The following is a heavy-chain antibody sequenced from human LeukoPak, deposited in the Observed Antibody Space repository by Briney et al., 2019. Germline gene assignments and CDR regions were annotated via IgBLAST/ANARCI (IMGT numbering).Heavy chain of an antibody. CDR1: GFTFSSYI. CDR2: ISSAGNNE. J-gene: IGHJ4*02. V-gene: IGHV3-30-3*01. CDR3: AREGIAARDFDY. D-gene: IGHD6-6*01. Sequence: GGSLRLSCAASGFTFSSYIMHWVRQAPGKRLEWVATISSAGNNEFYADSVKGRFTISRDNSRDTLYLQMNTLKAEDTAVYYCAREGIAARDFDYWGQGTLVTVSS.